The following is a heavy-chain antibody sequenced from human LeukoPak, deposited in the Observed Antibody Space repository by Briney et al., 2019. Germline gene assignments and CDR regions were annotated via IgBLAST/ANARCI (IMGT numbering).Heavy chain of an antibody. CDR3: ARLDPNWYFEL. J-gene: IGHJ2*01. V-gene: IGHV4-59*08. Sequence: PSETLSLTCTVSGSISGYYWSWIRQPPGKGLECIGYIYYSGSTNYNPSLKRRVSMSVGTSRAQFSLRLSSVTAADTAVYYCARLDPNWYFELWGRGTLVTVSS. CDR2: IYYSGST. CDR1: GSISGYY.